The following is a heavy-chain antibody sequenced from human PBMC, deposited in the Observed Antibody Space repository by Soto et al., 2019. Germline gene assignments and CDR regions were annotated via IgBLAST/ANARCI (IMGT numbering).Heavy chain of an antibody. V-gene: IGHV3-20*04. D-gene: IGHD3-16*01. J-gene: IGHJ6*03. CDR1: GFTFDDYG. CDR2: VNWNGGTT. Sequence: EVRLVESGGGAVRPGGSLRLSCEASGFTFDDYGMTWVRQAPGKGLEWVSGVNWNGGTTGYADSVKGRFTIFRDNAKNQRFLQMSSLRADDTAFYYCARGGATARSCFYMDVWDSGTTVTV. CDR3: ARGGATARSCFYMDV.